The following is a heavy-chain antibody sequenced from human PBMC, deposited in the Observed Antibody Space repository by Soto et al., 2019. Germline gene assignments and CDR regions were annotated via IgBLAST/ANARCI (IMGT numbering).Heavy chain of an antibody. D-gene: IGHD2-15*01. Sequence: QVQLQESGPGLVKPSGTLSLTCAVSGGSISSSNWWSWVRQPPGKGLEWIGEIYHSGSTNYNPSLKSRVTISVDKSKNQFSLKLSSVTAADTAVYYCARGFDCSGGSCYPGGLASVENWFDPWGQGTLVTVSS. CDR1: GGSISSSNW. CDR3: ARGFDCSGGSCYPGGLASVENWFDP. CDR2: IYHSGST. J-gene: IGHJ5*02. V-gene: IGHV4-4*02.